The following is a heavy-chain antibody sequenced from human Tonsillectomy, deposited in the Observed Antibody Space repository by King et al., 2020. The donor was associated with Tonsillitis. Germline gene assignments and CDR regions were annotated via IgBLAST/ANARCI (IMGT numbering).Heavy chain of an antibody. J-gene: IGHJ4*02. D-gene: IGHD3-22*01. CDR1: GGTFSSYA. CDR3: ARDYYDSSGYWFDY. Sequence: QLVQSGAEVKKPGSSVKVSCKASGGTFSSYAISWVRQAPGQGLDWMGGLIPLFGTANYAQKFQGRITIIADESTRTAYMELSSLRSEDTAVYYCARDYYDSSGYWFDYWGQGILVTVSS. CDR2: LIPLFGTA. V-gene: IGHV1-69*01.